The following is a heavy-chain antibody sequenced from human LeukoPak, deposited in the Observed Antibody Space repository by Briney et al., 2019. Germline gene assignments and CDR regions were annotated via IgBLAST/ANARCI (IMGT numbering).Heavy chain of an antibody. Sequence: GGSLRLSCAASGFTFSSHWMTWIRQAPGKGLEWVASIKKDVGEKFYVDSVKGRFTISRDNAKNSLYLHMNSLRVEDTAVYYCAFDYGSGSYLGFDYWGQGTLVTVSS. CDR2: IKKDVGEK. CDR1: GFTFSSHW. V-gene: IGHV3-7*03. J-gene: IGHJ4*02. CDR3: AFDYGSGSYLGFDY. D-gene: IGHD3-10*01.